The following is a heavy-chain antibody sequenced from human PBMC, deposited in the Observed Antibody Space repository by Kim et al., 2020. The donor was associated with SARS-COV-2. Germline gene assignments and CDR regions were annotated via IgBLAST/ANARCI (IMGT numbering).Heavy chain of an antibody. D-gene: IGHD4-4*01. V-gene: IGHV3-23*01. J-gene: IGHJ2*01. Sequence: GGSLRLSCAASGLTFSTYAMSWVRQAPGKGLEWVSSISGGGGSIYYADSVKGRFTISRDNSKNTVFLQMNSLTAEDTAVYYCAKPGNSNYVAWYFDLWGRGTLVTVSS. CDR3: AKPGNSNYVAWYFDL. CDR1: GLTFSTYA. CDR2: ISGGGGSI.